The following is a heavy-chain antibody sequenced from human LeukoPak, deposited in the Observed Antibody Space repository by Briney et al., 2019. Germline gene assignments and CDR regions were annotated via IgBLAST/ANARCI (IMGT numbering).Heavy chain of an antibody. J-gene: IGHJ6*02. V-gene: IGHV3-30*03. D-gene: IGHD2-2*01. CDR2: ISYDGSNE. CDR1: GCTFSSYG. Sequence: GGSLRLSCATSGCTFSSYGMHWVRQAPGKGLEWVALISYDGSNEYYADSVRGRFTISRDNSKFPLYMQMNSLRAEDTAVYYCARVRAGYCTSTSCYTGMDVWGQGTTVTVSS. CDR3: ARVRAGYCTSTSCYTGMDV.